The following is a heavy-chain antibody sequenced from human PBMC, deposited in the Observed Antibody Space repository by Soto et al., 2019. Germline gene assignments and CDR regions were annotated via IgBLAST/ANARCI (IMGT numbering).Heavy chain of an antibody. J-gene: IGHJ5*02. CDR3: ARGSRWFDT. D-gene: IGHD2-21*02. CDR1: GGSFSGYY. CDR2: INHSGST. Sequence: QVQLQQWGAGLLKPSETLSLTCAVYGGSFSGYYWSWIRQPPGKGLEWIGEINHSGSTNYNPSLKIRVTISVDTSKNQFSLTLSSVTAADTAVYYCARGSRWFDTWGQGTLVTVSS. V-gene: IGHV4-34*01.